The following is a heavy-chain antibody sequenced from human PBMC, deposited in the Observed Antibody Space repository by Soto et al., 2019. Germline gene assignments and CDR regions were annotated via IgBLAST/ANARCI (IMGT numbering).Heavy chain of an antibody. CDR3: ARARDGDYVPDI. CDR2: INPNSGGT. D-gene: IGHD4-17*01. V-gene: IGHV1-2*04. J-gene: IGHJ3*02. Sequence: QVQLVQSGAEVKKPGASVKVSCKASGYTFTGHYMHWVRQAPGQGLEWMGWINPNSGGTNYAQKFQGWVTMTRDTSISTAYMELSRLRSVDTAVYYCARARDGDYVPDIWGQGTMVTVSS. CDR1: GYTFTGHY.